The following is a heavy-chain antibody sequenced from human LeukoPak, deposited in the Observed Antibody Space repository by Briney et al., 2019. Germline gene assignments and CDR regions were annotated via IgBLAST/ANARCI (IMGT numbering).Heavy chain of an antibody. Sequence: SQTLSLTCTVSGGSISSGDYYWSWIRQPPGKGLEWMGYIYYSGSTYYNPSLKSRVTISVDTSKNQFSLKLSSVTAADTAVYYCARATYFDWLSIDYWGQGTLVTVSS. V-gene: IGHV4-30-4*01. CDR3: ARATYFDWLSIDY. CDR2: IYYSGST. J-gene: IGHJ4*02. CDR1: GGSISSGDYY. D-gene: IGHD3-9*01.